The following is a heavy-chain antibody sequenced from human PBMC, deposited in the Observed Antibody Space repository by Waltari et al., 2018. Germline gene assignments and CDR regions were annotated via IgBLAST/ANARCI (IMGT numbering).Heavy chain of an antibody. J-gene: IGHJ4*02. V-gene: IGHV4-59*11. CDR1: GGSISSHY. D-gene: IGHD5-12*01. CDR3: ARGRRDGYNLIDFDY. Sequence: QVQLQESGPGLVKPSETLSLTCTVSGGSISSHYWSWIRQPPGKGLEWIGYIYYSGSTNYNPSLKSRVTISVDTSKNQFSLKLSSVTAADTAVYYCARGRRDGYNLIDFDYWGQGTLVIVSS. CDR2: IYYSGST.